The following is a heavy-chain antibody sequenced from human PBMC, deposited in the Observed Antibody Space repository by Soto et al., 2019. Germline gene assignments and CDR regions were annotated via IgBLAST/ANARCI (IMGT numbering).Heavy chain of an antibody. J-gene: IGHJ6*03. D-gene: IGHD6-19*01. CDR3: ARCLSSGWQRTPYYYYYYMDV. CDR1: GGSFSGYY. V-gene: IGHV4-34*01. CDR2: INHSGST. Sequence: SETLSLTCAVYGGSFSGYYWSWIRQPPGKGLEWIGEINHSGSTNYNPSLKSRVTISVDTSKNQFSLKLSSVTAADTAVYYCARCLSSGWQRTPYYYYYYMDVWGKGTTVTVSS.